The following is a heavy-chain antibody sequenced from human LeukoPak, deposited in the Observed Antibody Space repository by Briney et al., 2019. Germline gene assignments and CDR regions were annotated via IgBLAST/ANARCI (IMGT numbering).Heavy chain of an antibody. J-gene: IGHJ4*02. Sequence: GESLKISCKGSGYSFTRYWISWVRQMPGKGLEWMGRIDLSDSYTNYSPSFQGHVTMSADKSISTAYLQWSSLKASDTAIYYCARGSYLTADYWGQGTLVTVSS. CDR3: ARGSYLTADY. D-gene: IGHD1-20*01. CDR2: IDLSDSYT. V-gene: IGHV5-10-1*01. CDR1: GYSFTRYW.